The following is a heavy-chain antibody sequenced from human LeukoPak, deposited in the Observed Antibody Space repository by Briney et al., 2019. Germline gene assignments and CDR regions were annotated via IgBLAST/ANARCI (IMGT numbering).Heavy chain of an antibody. CDR2: INPSGGST. Sequence: ASVKVSCKASGYTFTSYYMHWVRQAPGQGLEWMGIINPSGGSTSYAQKFQGRVTTTRDTSTSTVYMELSSLRSEDTAVYYCARSDYYDSSGYYYFWSSAVGWFDPWGQGTLVTVSS. J-gene: IGHJ5*02. CDR3: ARSDYYDSSGYYYFWSSAVGWFDP. CDR1: GYTFTSYY. V-gene: IGHV1-46*01. D-gene: IGHD3-22*01.